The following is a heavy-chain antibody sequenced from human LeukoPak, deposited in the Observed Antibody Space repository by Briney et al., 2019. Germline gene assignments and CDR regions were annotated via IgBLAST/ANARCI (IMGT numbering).Heavy chain of an antibody. V-gene: IGHV1-18*01. CDR3: ARDLHLVEPLVNFDY. J-gene: IGHJ4*02. Sequence: GASVKVSCKASGYTFTSYGISWVRQAPGQGLEWMGWISADNGNTNYAQKFQGRVTMTTDTSTSTAYMEMRSLRSDDTAVYYCARDLHLVEPLVNFDYWGQGTLVTVSS. CDR2: ISADNGNT. CDR1: GYTFTSYG. D-gene: IGHD2-2*01.